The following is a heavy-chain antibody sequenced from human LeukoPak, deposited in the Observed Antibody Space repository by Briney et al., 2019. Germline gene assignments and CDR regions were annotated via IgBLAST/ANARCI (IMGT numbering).Heavy chain of an antibody. CDR1: GGSISSYY. CDR3: ARKGNYYYMDV. D-gene: IGHD3-10*01. J-gene: IGHJ6*03. V-gene: IGHV4-59*08. Sequence: KPSETLPLTCTVSGGSISSYYWSWIRQPPGKGLEWIGYIYYSGSTNYNPSLKSRVTISVDTSKNQFSLKLSSVTAADTAVYYCARKGNYYYMDVWGKGTTVTVSS. CDR2: IYYSGST.